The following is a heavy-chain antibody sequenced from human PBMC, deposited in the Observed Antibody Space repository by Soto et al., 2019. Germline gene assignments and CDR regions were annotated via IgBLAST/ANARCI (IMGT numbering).Heavy chain of an antibody. Sequence: SETLSLTCAVSGGSISSSNWWSWVRQPPGKGLEWIGEIYHSGSTNYNPSLKSRVTISVDKSKKQFSLKLSSVTAAATAVYYCARADRGQQLVLDAFDIWGQGTMVTVSS. CDR2: IYHSGST. CDR1: GGSISSSNW. V-gene: IGHV4-4*02. CDR3: ARADRGQQLVLDAFDI. D-gene: IGHD6-13*01. J-gene: IGHJ3*02.